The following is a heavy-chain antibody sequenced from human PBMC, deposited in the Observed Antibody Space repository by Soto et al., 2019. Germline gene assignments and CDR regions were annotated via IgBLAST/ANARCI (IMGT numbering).Heavy chain of an antibody. Sequence: PGGSLRLSWAASGFTFSSYAMSWVRQAPGKGLEWVSAISGSGGSTYYADSVKGRFTISRDNSKNTLYLQMNSLRAEDTAVYYCAKDLYDYIWGSYRPPVPFDYWGQGTLVTVSS. J-gene: IGHJ4*02. D-gene: IGHD3-16*02. CDR2: ISGSGGST. CDR3: AKDLYDYIWGSYRPPVPFDY. CDR1: GFTFSSYA. V-gene: IGHV3-23*01.